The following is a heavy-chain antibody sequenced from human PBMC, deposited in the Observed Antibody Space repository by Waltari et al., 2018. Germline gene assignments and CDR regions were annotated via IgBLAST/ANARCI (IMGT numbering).Heavy chain of an antibody. CDR3: ARADSSGWYSVVHDAFDI. V-gene: IGHV4-4*07. Sequence: QVQLQESGPGLVKPSETLSLTCTVSGGSISSYYWSWIRQPAGKGLEWIGRIYTSGSTNYNPSLKSRVTMSVDTSKNQFSLKLSSVTAADTAVYYCARADSSGWYSVVHDAFDIWGQGTMVTVSS. CDR1: GGSISSYY. CDR2: IYTSGST. D-gene: IGHD6-19*01. J-gene: IGHJ3*02.